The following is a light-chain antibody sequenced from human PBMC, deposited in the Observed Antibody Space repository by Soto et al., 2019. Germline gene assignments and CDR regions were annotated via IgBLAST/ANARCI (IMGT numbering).Light chain of an antibody. CDR3: QQYSTSRT. CDR2: DAS. CDR1: QSVSID. J-gene: IGKJ1*01. Sequence: EIVMTQSPATLSVSPGERATLSCRASQSVSIDLAWYQQTPGQAPRLLIYDASNRATGIPARFSGSGSGTDFTLTISSLEPEDFALYYCQQYSTSRTFGQGTKVDIK. V-gene: IGKV3D-15*01.